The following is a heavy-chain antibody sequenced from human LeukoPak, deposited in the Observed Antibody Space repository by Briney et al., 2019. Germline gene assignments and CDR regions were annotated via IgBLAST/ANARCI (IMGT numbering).Heavy chain of an antibody. CDR1: GYTFTSYD. Sequence: ASVKVSCKASGYTFTSYDINWVRQATGQGLEWMGWMNPNSGNTGYAQKFQGRVTITRNTSISTAYMELSSLRSEDTAVYYCARASGSYYPLYYYYYVDVWGKGTTVTVSS. D-gene: IGHD1-26*01. CDR3: ARASGSYYPLYYYYYVDV. V-gene: IGHV1-8*03. CDR2: MNPNSGNT. J-gene: IGHJ6*03.